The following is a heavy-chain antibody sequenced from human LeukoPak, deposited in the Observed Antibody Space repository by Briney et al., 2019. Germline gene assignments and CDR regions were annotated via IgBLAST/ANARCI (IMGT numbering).Heavy chain of an antibody. D-gene: IGHD3-16*01. CDR3: ARENLCLGDQVLLFLQPDY. CDR2: ISSYNGNT. J-gene: IGHJ4*02. CDR1: GYTFTSYG. V-gene: IGHV1-18*01. Sequence: GASVKVSCKASGYTFTSYGFSWVRQAPGQGLEWMGWISSYNGNTDYAQKLQGRVTMTTDTSTSTAYMELRSLRSDGTAVYYGARENLCLGDQVLLFLQPDYWGQGTLVTVSS.